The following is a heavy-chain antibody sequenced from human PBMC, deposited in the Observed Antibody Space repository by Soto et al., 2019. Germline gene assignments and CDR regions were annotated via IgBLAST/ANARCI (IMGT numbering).Heavy chain of an antibody. V-gene: IGHV4-39*01. D-gene: IGHD3-9*01. CDR3: ARLRNDILTGYYMGHGRFDP. Sequence: ASETLSLTCTVSGGSISSSSYYWGWIRQPPGKGLEWIGSIYYSGSTYYNPSLKSRVTISVDTSKNQFSLKLSSVTAADTAVYYCARLRNDILTGYYMGHGRFDPWGQGTLVTVSS. CDR1: GGSISSSSYY. CDR2: IYYSGST. J-gene: IGHJ5*02.